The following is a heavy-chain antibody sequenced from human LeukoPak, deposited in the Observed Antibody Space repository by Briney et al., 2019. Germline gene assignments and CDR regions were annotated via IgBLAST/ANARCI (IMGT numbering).Heavy chain of an antibody. J-gene: IGHJ4*02. Sequence: PSETLSLTCTVSSGSFSSGSHYWSWVRQPAGKGLEWIGRIYTSGSTNYNPSLKSRVTMSVDTSKNQFSLKLSSVTAADTAVYYCARYYYYDSSGYDYWGQGTLVTVSS. CDR2: IYTSGST. CDR1: SGSFSSGSHY. V-gene: IGHV4-61*02. CDR3: ARYYYYDSSGYDY. D-gene: IGHD3-22*01.